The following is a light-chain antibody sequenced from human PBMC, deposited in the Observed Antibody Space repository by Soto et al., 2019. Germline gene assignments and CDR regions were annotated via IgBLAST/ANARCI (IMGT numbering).Light chain of an antibody. Sequence: EIVLTHSPVTLSLSPGERATLSCRASQSVSSSYLAWYQQKPGQAPRLLIYGASSRATGIPTRFSGSGSGTEFTLTISSLQSEDFAVYYCQQYNSWPLTFGGGTKVDIK. V-gene: IGKV3-20*01. CDR1: QSVSSSY. CDR2: GAS. CDR3: QQYNSWPLT. J-gene: IGKJ4*01.